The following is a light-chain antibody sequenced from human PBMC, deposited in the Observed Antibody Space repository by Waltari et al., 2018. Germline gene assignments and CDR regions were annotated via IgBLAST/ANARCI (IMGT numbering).Light chain of an antibody. V-gene: IGKV4-1*01. CDR2: WAS. CDR1: QSVLYRSDNKNY. CDR3: QQYYSSPVT. Sequence: DIVMTQSPDSLAVSLGERATINCNSSQSVLYRSDNKNYLGWYQQKPGLPPKLLIYWASTRESGVPDRFSGSGSWTDFTLTISSLQAEDVAVYYCQQYYSSPVTFGQGTRLEIK. J-gene: IGKJ5*01.